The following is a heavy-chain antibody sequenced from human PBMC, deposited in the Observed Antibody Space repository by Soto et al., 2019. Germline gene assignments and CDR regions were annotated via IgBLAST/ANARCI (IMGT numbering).Heavy chain of an antibody. CDR3: ARRCSSTSCYAHDAFDI. J-gene: IGHJ3*02. CDR2: IDYSGST. CDR1: GGSISSSSYY. D-gene: IGHD2-2*01. V-gene: IGHV4-39*01. Sequence: QLQLQESGPGLVKPSETLSLTCTVSGGSISSSSYYWGWIRQPPGKGLEWIGSIDYSGSTYYNPSLKCQVTISVDTSKNQFSLKLSSVTAADTAVYYCARRCSSTSCYAHDAFDIWGQGTMVTVSS.